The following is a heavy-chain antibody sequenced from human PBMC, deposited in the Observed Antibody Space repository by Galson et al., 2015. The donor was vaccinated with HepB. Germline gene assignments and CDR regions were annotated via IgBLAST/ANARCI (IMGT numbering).Heavy chain of an antibody. CDR3: ARGEMATIETDNAFDI. Sequence: QSGAEVKKPGESLKISCKGSGYSFTSYWIGWVRQMPGKGLEWMGIIYPGDSDTRYSPSFQGQVTISADKSISTAYLQWSSLKASDTAMYYCARGEMATIETDNAFDIWGQGTMVTVSS. D-gene: IGHD5-24*01. V-gene: IGHV5-51*03. CDR2: IYPGDSDT. J-gene: IGHJ3*02. CDR1: GYSFTSYW.